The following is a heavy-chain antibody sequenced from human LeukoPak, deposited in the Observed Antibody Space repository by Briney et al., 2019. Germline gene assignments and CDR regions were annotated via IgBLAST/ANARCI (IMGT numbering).Heavy chain of an antibody. Sequence: AASVKVSCKASGYTLTSYYLHWVRQAPGQGLEWMGIINPSGGGTSYAQNFQGRVTMTRDMSTSTVYMELSSLRSEDTAVYYCAREGTGNALSPWGQGSLVTVSS. V-gene: IGHV1-46*01. CDR1: GYTLTSYY. CDR3: AREGTGNALSP. J-gene: IGHJ5*02. CDR2: INPSGGGT. D-gene: IGHD1-1*01.